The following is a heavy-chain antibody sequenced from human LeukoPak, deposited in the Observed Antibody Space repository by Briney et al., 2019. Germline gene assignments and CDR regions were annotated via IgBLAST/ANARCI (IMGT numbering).Heavy chain of an antibody. CDR2: IRSKAYGGTT. CDR3: IRDPTHPPGH. V-gene: IGHV3-49*04. Sequence: GGSLRLSCAASGFTFSSYGMHWVRQAPGKGLEWVGFIRSKAYGGTTEYAASVKGRFTISRDDSKSIAYLQMNSLKTEDTAVYYCIRDPTHPPGHWGQGTLVTVSS. CDR1: GFTFSSYG. J-gene: IGHJ4*02.